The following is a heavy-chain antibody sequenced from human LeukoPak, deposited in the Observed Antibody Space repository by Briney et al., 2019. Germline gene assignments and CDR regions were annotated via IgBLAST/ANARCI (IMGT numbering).Heavy chain of an antibody. CDR1: GFTFSSYW. V-gene: IGHV3-48*04. J-gene: IGHJ4*02. CDR2: ISRSGSTI. Sequence: GGSLRLSCAASGFTFSSYWMSWVRQAPGKGLEWVSSISRSGSTIYYADSVKGRFTISRDNAKNSLYLQMNSLRAGDTAVYFCAREDSSGSPLTSYFHFWGQGTLVTVSS. D-gene: IGHD1-26*01. CDR3: AREDSSGSPLTSYFHF.